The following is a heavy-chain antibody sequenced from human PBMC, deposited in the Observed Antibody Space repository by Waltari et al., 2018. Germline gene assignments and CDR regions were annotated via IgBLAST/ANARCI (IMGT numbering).Heavy chain of an antibody. J-gene: IGHJ4*02. Sequence: SGISWNSGSIGNADSVKGRFTISRDNAKNSLYLQMNSLRAEDTALYYGEKDIHGVPNSSSSLPDYWGQGTLVTVSS. V-gene: IGHV3-9*01. CDR3: EKDIHGVPNSSSSLPDY. CDR2: ISWNSGSI. D-gene: IGHD6-6*01.